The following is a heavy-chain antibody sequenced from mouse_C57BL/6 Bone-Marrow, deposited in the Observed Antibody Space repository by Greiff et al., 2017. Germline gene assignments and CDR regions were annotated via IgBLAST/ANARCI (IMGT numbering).Heavy chain of an antibody. CDR2: INPGSGGT. CDR3: ARGGTGTGDSLYYFDY. CDR1: GYAFTNYL. J-gene: IGHJ2*01. V-gene: IGHV1-54*01. Sequence: VQLQESGAELVRPGTSVKVSCKASGYAFTNYLIEWVKQRPGQGLEWIGVINPGSGGTNYNEKFKGKATLTADKSSSTAYMQLSSLTSEDSAVYFCARGGTGTGDSLYYFDYWGQGTTLTVSS. D-gene: IGHD4-1*01.